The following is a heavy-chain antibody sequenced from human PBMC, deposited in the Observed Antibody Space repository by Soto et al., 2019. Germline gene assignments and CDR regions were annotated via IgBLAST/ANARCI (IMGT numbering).Heavy chain of an antibody. J-gene: IGHJ4*02. CDR2: MSPSSGTT. V-gene: IGHV1-8*01. CDR1: GYTFTSYD. D-gene: IGHD3-3*01. Sequence: QVQLVQSGAEVKKPGASVKVSCKASGYTFTSYDISWVRQATGQGLEWMGWMSPSSGTTGFVQKFQGRVTVTRDTSISTAYMEVTSLTSEDTAVYYCARTMYGVATYYFDFWGQGTLVTFSS. CDR3: ARTMYGVATYYFDF.